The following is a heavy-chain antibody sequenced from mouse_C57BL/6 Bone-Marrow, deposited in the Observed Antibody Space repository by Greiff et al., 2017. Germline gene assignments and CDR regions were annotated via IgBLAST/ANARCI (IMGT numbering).Heavy chain of an antibody. J-gene: IGHJ2*01. CDR2: INPSTGGT. CDR3: ARLSKSHYYGSSYFDY. CDR1: GYSFTGYY. V-gene: IGHV1-42*01. Sequence: EVHLVESGPELVKPGASVKISCKASGYSFTGYYMNWVKQSPEKSLEWIGEINPSTGGTTYNQKFKAKATLTVDKSSSTAYMQLKSLTSKDSAVFYLARLSKSHYYGSSYFDYWGQGTTLTVSS. D-gene: IGHD1-1*01.